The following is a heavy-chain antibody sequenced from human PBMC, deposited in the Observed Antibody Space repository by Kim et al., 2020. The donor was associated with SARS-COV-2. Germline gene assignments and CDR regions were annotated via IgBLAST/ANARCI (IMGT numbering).Heavy chain of an antibody. V-gene: IGHV3-23*01. CDR3: AKSTFDIVVVPAAPDLDY. CDR1: GFTFSSYA. D-gene: IGHD2-2*01. Sequence: GGSLRLSCAASGFTFSSYAMSWVRQAPGKGLEWVSVISGSGDNTCYADSVKGRFTISRDNSKNTLYLQMNSLRAEDTAVCYCAKSTFDIVVVPAAPDLDYWGQGTLVTVSS. J-gene: IGHJ4*02. CDR2: ISGSGDNT.